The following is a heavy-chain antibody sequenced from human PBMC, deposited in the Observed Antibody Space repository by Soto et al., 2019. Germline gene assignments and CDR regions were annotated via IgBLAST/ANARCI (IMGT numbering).Heavy chain of an antibody. D-gene: IGHD3-22*01. Sequence: SETLSLTCTVSGGSISSSSYYWGWIRQPPGKGLEWIGSIYYSGSTYYNPSLKSRVTISVDTSKNQFSLKLSSVTAADTAVYYCARHDGYYYDSSGYFDAFDIWGQGTMVTVSS. CDR3: ARHDGYYYDSSGYFDAFDI. CDR1: GGSISSSSYY. V-gene: IGHV4-39*01. J-gene: IGHJ3*02. CDR2: IYYSGST.